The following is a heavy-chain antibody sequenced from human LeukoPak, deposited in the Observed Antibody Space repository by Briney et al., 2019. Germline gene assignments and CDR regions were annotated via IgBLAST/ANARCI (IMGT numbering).Heavy chain of an antibody. V-gene: IGHV3-74*01. CDR2: IKGDGIST. D-gene: IGHD3-3*01. CDR1: GFDFSSNW. CDR3: AKDHYWSIDY. Sequence: GGSLRLSCAASGFDFSSNWMHWVRHVPGQGLVWVSRIKGDGISTNYADSVKGRFTISRDIAKNTLYLQMNSLRAEDTGVYYCAKDHYWSIDYWGRGTLVTVSS. J-gene: IGHJ4*02.